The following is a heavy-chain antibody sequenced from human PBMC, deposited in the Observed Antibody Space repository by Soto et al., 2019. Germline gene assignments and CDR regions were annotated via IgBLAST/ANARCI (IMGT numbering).Heavy chain of an antibody. D-gene: IGHD5-18*01. V-gene: IGHV4-31*03. J-gene: IGHJ4*02. CDR2: IYYSGST. Sequence: PSETLSLTCTVSGGSISSGGYYWSWIRQHPGKGLEWIGYIYYSGSTYYNPSLKSRVTISVDTSKNQFSLKLISVTAADTAVYYCARASNKRGNSYGPDFWGQGALVTVSS. CDR3: ARASNKRGNSYGPDF. CDR1: GGSISSGGYY.